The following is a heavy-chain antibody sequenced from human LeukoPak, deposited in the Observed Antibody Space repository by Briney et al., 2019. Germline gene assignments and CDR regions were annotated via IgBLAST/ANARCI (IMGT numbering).Heavy chain of an antibody. Sequence: LRLSCAASGFTFSSYAMSWVRQPPGKGLEWIGYIYYSGSTYYNPSLKSRVTISVDTSKNQFSLKLSSVTAADTAVYYCARARITIFGVVIPKTNWFDPWGQGTLVTVSS. CDR2: IYYSGST. CDR3: ARARITIFGVVIPKTNWFDP. D-gene: IGHD3-3*01. CDR1: GFTFSSYA. J-gene: IGHJ5*02. V-gene: IGHV4-30-4*08.